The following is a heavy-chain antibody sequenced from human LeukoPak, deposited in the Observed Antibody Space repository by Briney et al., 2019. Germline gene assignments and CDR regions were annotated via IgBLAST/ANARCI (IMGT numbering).Heavy chain of an antibody. CDR1: GFTFTSHS. V-gene: IGHV3-23*01. CDR3: AKHRLPVAGSPSKNPTAYFED. J-gene: IGHJ4*02. CDR2: ISSSGHVT. D-gene: IGHD6-19*01. Sequence: PGGSLRLSCAASGFTFTSHSMSWVRQAPGKGLEWVSAISSSGHVTFYADSVKGRFTVSRDQSQYTLFLHVSSLRADDTAVYYCAKHRLPVAGSPSKNPTAYFEDWGQGILVTVSS.